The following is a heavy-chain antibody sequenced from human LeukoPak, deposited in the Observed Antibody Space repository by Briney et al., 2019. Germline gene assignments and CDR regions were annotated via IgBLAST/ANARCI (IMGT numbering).Heavy chain of an antibody. D-gene: IGHD2-8*01. Sequence: GGSLRLSCAASGFTFSSYAMSWVRQDPGEGLEWVSSVSENGGNTYYADSVKGRFTISRDNSKDTLYLQMNSLRAEDTAIYYCARHAPILSYWGQGTLVTVSS. J-gene: IGHJ4*02. V-gene: IGHV3-23*01. CDR3: ARHAPILSY. CDR1: GFTFSSYA. CDR2: VSENGGNT.